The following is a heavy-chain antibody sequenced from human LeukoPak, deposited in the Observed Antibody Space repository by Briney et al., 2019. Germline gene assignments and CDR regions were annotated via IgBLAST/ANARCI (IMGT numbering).Heavy chain of an antibody. J-gene: IGHJ5*02. V-gene: IGHV5-51*01. CDR2: IYPGDSDT. CDR1: GYSFTNYW. Sequence: GESLKISCKGSGYSFTNYWIVWVRQMPEKGLEWMGIIYPGDSDTRYSPSFQGQVTISTDKSINTAYLQWSSLKASDTAMYYCARGGDRGINPSFSWFDPWGQGTLDTVSS. D-gene: IGHD3-10*01. CDR3: ARGGDRGINPSFSWFDP.